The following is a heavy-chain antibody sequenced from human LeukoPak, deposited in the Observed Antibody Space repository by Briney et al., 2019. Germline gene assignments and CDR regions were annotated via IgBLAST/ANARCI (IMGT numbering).Heavy chain of an antibody. J-gene: IGHJ3*02. D-gene: IGHD6-13*01. CDR3: ARRRRIAAGGPPGDAFDI. CDR1: GFTFSSYA. V-gene: IGHV3-23*01. CDR2: ISGSGGST. Sequence: PGGSLRLSCAASGFTFSSYAMSWVRQAPGKGLEWVSAISGSGGSTYYADSVKGRFTISRDNSKKTLYLQMNSLRAEDTAVYYCARRRRIAAGGPPGDAFDIWGQGTMVTVSS.